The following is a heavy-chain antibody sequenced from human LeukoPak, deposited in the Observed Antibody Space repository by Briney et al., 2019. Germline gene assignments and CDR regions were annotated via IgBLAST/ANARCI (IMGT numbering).Heavy chain of an antibody. D-gene: IGHD4-23*01. J-gene: IGHJ4*02. CDR1: GFTFSSYS. CDR2: ISGSSRTM. Sequence: GGSLRLSRAASGFTFSSYSMHWIRQAPGKGLEWVSYISGSSRTMYYADSVKGRFTISRDNAKNSLYLQMNSLRAEDTAVYYCARDLGLYDYGGNIDYWGQGTLVTVSS. V-gene: IGHV3-48*04. CDR3: ARDLGLYDYGGNIDY.